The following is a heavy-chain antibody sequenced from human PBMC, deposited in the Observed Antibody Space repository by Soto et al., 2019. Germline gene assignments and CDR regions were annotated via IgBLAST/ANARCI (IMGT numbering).Heavy chain of an antibody. J-gene: IGHJ4*02. V-gene: IGHV4-39*01. CDR2: MYYSGSS. CDR3: ARHPRDDYNYGGSGIFDY. Sequence: QLQLQESGPGLVKASENLSLTCSVSGGSISSRTFWWAWIRQPPGKGLEWIGDMYYSGSSYSSPSLKSRVTLSVDTSKNQLSLKLNSVTAADTAVYYCARHPRDDYNYGGSGIFDYWGQGTLVTFSS. CDR1: GGSISSRTFW. D-gene: IGHD4-4*01.